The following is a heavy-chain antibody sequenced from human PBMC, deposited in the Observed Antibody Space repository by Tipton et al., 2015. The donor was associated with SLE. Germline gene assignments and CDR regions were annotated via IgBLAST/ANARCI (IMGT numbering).Heavy chain of an antibody. J-gene: IGHJ3*02. CDR2: TYYRSKWYN. CDR3: ARLGPTGDLGDAFDI. Sequence: TLSLTCAISGDSVSSNSAAWNWIRQSPSRGLEWLGGTYYRSKWYNDYAVSVKSRITINPVTSKNQFSLQVNSVTPEDTAVYYCARLGPTGDLGDAFDIWGQGTMVTVSS. V-gene: IGHV6-1*01. D-gene: IGHD7-27*01. CDR1: GDSVSSNSAA.